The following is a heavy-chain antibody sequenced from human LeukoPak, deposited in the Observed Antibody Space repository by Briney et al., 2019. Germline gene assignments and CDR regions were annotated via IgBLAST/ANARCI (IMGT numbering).Heavy chain of an antibody. CDR3: ARCYYDGSGFYYYFDY. CDR1: VFSVSNYY. D-gene: IGHD3-22*01. CDR2: IYSGGNT. J-gene: IGHJ4*02. Sequence: PGVSLRLSWAASVFSVSNYYMSWVREAPGKGLEWVSVIYSGGNTYYTDSVKGRFTISRDNPKNTVFLQMGSLRGEDTAVYYCARCYYDGSGFYYYFDYWGQGTLVTVSS. V-gene: IGHV3-53*01.